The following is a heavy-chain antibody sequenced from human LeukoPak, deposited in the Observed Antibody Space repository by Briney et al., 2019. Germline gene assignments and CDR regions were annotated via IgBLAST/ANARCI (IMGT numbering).Heavy chain of an antibody. D-gene: IGHD6-13*01. Sequence: GESLKISCKGSGYSLTSYWIGWVRQMPGKGVEWMGIIYPGDSDTRYSPSFQGQVTISADKSISTAYLQWSSLKASDTAMYYCARLEQQLVPYYFDYWGQGTLVTVSS. CDR2: IYPGDSDT. CDR1: GYSLTSYW. CDR3: ARLEQQLVPYYFDY. V-gene: IGHV5-51*01. J-gene: IGHJ4*02.